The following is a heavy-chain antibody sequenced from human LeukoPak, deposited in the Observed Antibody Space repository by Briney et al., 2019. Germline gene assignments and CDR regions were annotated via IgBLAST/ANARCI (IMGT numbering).Heavy chain of an antibody. CDR1: GFTFSSYS. V-gene: IGHV3-48*01. D-gene: IGHD2-15*01. J-gene: IGHJ4*02. CDR2: ISSSSSTI. Sequence: PGGSLRLSCAASGFTFSSYSMNWVRQAPGKGLEWVSYISSSSSTIYYADSVKGRFTISRDNAKNSLYLQMNSLRAEDTAVYYCASRDQSCSGGSCYPIDYWGQGTLVTVSS. CDR3: ASRDQSCSGGSCYPIDY.